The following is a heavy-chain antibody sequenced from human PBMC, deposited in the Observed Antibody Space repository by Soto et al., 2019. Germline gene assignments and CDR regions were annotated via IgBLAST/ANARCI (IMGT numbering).Heavy chain of an antibody. Sequence: SETLSLTCTVSGDSINNYYWNWIRQPPGKGLEWIGYIHHSGRTHYNPSLKSRLTISVDSPTNQFSLKLISVTAADTAVYYCAREKTTLIQLCITGWFDPWGQGSLITVAS. CDR3: AREKTTLIQLCITGWFDP. V-gene: IGHV4-59*01. D-gene: IGHD1-1*01. J-gene: IGHJ5*02. CDR2: IHHSGRT. CDR1: GDSINNYY.